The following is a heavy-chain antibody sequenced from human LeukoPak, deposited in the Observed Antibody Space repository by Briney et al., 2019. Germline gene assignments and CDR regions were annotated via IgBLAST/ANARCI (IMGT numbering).Heavy chain of an antibody. J-gene: IGHJ4*02. Sequence: GGSLRLSCAASGFTFSDYYMSWIRQAPGKGLEWVSYISSSGSTIYYADSLKGRFTISRDNAKNSLYLKMNSLRAQDTAVYYCGRPPPGGSYGGDYFDYWGQGTLVTVSS. CDR3: GRPPPGGSYGGDYFDY. V-gene: IGHV3-11*01. CDR2: ISSSGSTI. CDR1: GFTFSDYY. D-gene: IGHD1-26*01.